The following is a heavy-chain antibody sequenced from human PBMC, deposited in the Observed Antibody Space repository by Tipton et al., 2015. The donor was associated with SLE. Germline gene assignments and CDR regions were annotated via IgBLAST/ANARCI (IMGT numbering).Heavy chain of an antibody. CDR2: INHSGST. CDR1: GGSFSGYY. J-gene: IGHJ4*02. Sequence: TLSLTCAVYGGSFSGYYWSWIRQPPGKGLEWIGEINHSGSTNYNPSLKSRVTISVDTSKNQFSLKLSSVTAADTAVYYCARGGGMTPLYYFDYWGQGTLVTVSS. V-gene: IGHV4-34*01. CDR3: ARGGGMTPLYYFDY.